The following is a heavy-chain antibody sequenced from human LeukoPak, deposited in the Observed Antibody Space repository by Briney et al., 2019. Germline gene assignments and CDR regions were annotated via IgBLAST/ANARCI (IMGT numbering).Heavy chain of an antibody. V-gene: IGHV3-30*18. CDR2: ISYDGSNK. J-gene: IGHJ4*02. Sequence: PGRSLRLSCAASGFTFINYGMHWVRQAPGKGLEWVAVISYDGSNKYYADSVKGRFTISRDNSKNTLYLQMNSLRAEDTAVYYCAKGSDDYYFDYWGQGTLVTVSS. CDR3: AKGSDDYYFDY. CDR1: GFTFINYG. D-gene: IGHD3-3*01.